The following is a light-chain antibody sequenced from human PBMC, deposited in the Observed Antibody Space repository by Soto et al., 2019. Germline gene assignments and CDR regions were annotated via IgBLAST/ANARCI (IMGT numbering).Light chain of an antibody. J-gene: IGKJ5*01. CDR1: QSVSNNY. Sequence: PGERATLSCRASQSVSNNYLAWYQHKPGQAPRLLIYGASSRATGIPDRFTGSGSGTDFTLTISRLEPEDFAVFYCQQYGNSPSTFGQGTRLEIK. CDR2: GAS. CDR3: QQYGNSPST. V-gene: IGKV3-20*01.